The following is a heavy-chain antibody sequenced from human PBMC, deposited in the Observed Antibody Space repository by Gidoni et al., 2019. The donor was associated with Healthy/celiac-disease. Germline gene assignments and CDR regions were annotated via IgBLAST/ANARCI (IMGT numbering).Heavy chain of an antibody. CDR1: GCSISSGDSS. Sequence: QVQLQESGPGLVKPSPTLSLTCTFPGCSISSGDSSWTWFRPPPGKGLAWIGYIYYSGSTYYNPSLKSRVSISVDTSKNQFSLKLSSVTAADTAVYYCARDAAGDYDFWSGYTPHTHWGPGTLVTVSS. D-gene: IGHD3-3*01. CDR3: ARDAAGDYDFWSGYTPHTH. V-gene: IGHV4-30-4*01. CDR2: IYYSGST. J-gene: IGHJ4*02.